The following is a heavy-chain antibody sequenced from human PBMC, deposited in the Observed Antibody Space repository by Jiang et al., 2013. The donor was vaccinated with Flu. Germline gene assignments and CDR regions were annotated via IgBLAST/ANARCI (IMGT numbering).Heavy chain of an antibody. CDR2: INHSGSA. Sequence: LLKPSETLSLTCAVYGGSFSGYYWSWIRQPPGKGLEWIGEINHSGSANYNPSPKSRVTISVDTSKNQFSLKLSSVTAADTAVYYCAVGEQWLVRSGADYWGQGTLVTVSS. J-gene: IGHJ4*02. CDR1: GGSFSGYY. V-gene: IGHV4-34*01. CDR3: AVGEQWLVRSGADY. D-gene: IGHD6-19*01.